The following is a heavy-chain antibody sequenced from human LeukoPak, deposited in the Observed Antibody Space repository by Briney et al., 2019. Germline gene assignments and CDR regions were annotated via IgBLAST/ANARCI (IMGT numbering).Heavy chain of an antibody. D-gene: IGHD6-19*01. CDR2: ISSDGSNT. CDR3: AKRGDGGAWYDY. V-gene: IGHV3-74*01. J-gene: IGHJ4*02. Sequence: PGGSLRLSCAVSGFTFSSYWMDWVRQVPGKGLLWVSRISSDGSNTAYADSVKGRFTISRDNAKNTMYLQMSSLRAEDTAVYYCAKRGDGGAWYDYWGQGTLVIVSS. CDR1: GFTFSSYW.